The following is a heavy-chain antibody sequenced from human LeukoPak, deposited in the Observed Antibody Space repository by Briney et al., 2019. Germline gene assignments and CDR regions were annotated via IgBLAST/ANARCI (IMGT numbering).Heavy chain of an antibody. CDR1: GFTFSSYA. Sequence: GSLRLSCAASGFTFSSYAMHWVRQAPGKGLEWVAVISYDGSNKYYADSVKGRFTISRDNSKNSLYLQMNSLRAEDTAVYYCARAVSSSGYSDYYYYGMDVWGQGTTVTVSS. D-gene: IGHD3-22*01. CDR3: ARAVSSSGYSDYYYYGMDV. CDR2: ISYDGSNK. J-gene: IGHJ6*02. V-gene: IGHV3-30-3*01.